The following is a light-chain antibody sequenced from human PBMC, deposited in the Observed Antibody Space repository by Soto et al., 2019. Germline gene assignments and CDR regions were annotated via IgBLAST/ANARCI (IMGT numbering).Light chain of an antibody. V-gene: IGKV3-20*01. Sequence: EIVLTQSPGTLSLSPGERATLSCRASQSVGSSYLAWYQQKPGQAPRLLVYGASNRATGIPDRFSGSGSGTDLTLTISRVEPEDFAVYYCQHYGSSPFTFGPGTRVDIK. CDR1: QSVGSSY. J-gene: IGKJ3*01. CDR2: GAS. CDR3: QHYGSSPFT.